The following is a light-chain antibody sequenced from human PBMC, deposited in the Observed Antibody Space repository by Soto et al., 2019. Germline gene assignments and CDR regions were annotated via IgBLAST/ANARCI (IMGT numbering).Light chain of an antibody. J-gene: IGKJ1*01. CDR1: QSVSAN. CDR3: QQYSDWPLT. CDR2: GAF. Sequence: EIVMTQSPATLSVSPGEIATLSFSASQSVSANLAWYQQKPGQAPRLLIYGAFTRATGVPARFSGTGSGTEFTLTISSLQSEDFAVYYCQQYSDWPLTFGQGTKVDIK. V-gene: IGKV3-15*01.